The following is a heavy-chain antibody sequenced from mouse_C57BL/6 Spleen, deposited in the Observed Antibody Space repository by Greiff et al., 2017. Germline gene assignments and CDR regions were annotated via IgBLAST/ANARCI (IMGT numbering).Heavy chain of an antibody. CDR1: GYSITSGYY. CDR2: ISYDGSN. J-gene: IGHJ3*01. Sequence: EVKLMESGPGLVKPSQSLSLTCSVTGYSITSGYYWNWIRQFPGNKLEWMGYISYDGSNNYNPSLKNRISITRDTSKNQFFLKLNSVTTEDTATYYCARGEYGPGAYWGQGTLVTVSA. CDR3: ARGEYGPGAY. V-gene: IGHV3-6*01. D-gene: IGHD1-1*01.